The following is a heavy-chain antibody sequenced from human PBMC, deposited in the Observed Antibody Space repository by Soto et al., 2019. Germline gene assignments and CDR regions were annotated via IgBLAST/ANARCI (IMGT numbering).Heavy chain of an antibody. CDR2: ISHDGSNK. V-gene: IGHV3-30*18. D-gene: IGHD5-18*01. Sequence: QVQLVESGGGVVQPGRSLRLSCAASGFTFSDYGIHCIRQAPGKGLEWVATISHDGSNKYYADSVKGRFTISRDNSKNTRYLQMNSLRGEDTAVYYCAKDLRRHGYRYGDNYYGMDVWGRGTTVIVSS. CDR1: GFTFSDYG. CDR3: AKDLRRHGYRYGDNYYGMDV. J-gene: IGHJ6*02.